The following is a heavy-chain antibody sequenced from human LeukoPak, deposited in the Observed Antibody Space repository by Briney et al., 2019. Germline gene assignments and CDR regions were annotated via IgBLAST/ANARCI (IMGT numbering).Heavy chain of an antibody. J-gene: IGHJ6*03. D-gene: IGHD3-3*01. CDR2: INPNSGGT. Sequence: ASVTVSCTASVYTFTGYYMHWVRQAPGQGLEWMGWINPNSGGTNYAQKFQGRVTMTRDTSISTAYMELSRLRSDDTAVYYCARSHTPITIFGVVQGYYYMDVWGKGTTVTVSS. CDR1: VYTFTGYY. CDR3: ARSHTPITIFGVVQGYYYMDV. V-gene: IGHV1-2*02.